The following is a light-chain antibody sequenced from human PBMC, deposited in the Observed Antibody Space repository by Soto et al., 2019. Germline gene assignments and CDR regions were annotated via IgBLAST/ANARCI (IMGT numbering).Light chain of an antibody. V-gene: IGKV1-5*03. J-gene: IGKJ1*01. Sequence: DIQMTQSPSTLSASVGDRVTITCWASQSISSWLAWYQQKPGKAPNLLIYKASSLESGVPSRFSGSGSGTEFTLTISSLQPDDFATYYCQQYNSYSPAFGQGTKVEIK. CDR3: QQYNSYSPA. CDR2: KAS. CDR1: QSISSW.